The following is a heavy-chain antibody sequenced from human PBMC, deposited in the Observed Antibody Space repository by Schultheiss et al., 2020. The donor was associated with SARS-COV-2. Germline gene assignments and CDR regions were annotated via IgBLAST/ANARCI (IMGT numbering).Heavy chain of an antibody. Sequence: SETLSLTCGVYGGSFSGYFWSWIRQSPGKGLEWIGEINHSGSTNYNPSLKSRVTISVDTSKNQFSLKLSSVTAADTAVYYCARVGSRRKGLVATSPSFFESWGQGTLVTVAS. CDR2: INHSGST. CDR1: GGSFSGYF. CDR3: ARVGSRRKGLVATSPSFFES. D-gene: IGHD2-15*01. V-gene: IGHV4-34*01. J-gene: IGHJ4*02.